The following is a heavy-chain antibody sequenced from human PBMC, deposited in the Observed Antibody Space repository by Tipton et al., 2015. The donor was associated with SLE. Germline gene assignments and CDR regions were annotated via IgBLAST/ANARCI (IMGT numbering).Heavy chain of an antibody. D-gene: IGHD2-15*01. J-gene: IGHJ4*02. CDR3: ARLGSGGSG. CDR1: GGSFSGYY. V-gene: IGHV4-34*01. Sequence: TLSLTCAVYGGSFSGYYWSWIRQPPGKGLEWIGEINHSGSTNYNPSLKSRVTISVDTSKNQFSLKLSSVTAADTAVYYCARLGSGGSGRGQGTLVTVSS. CDR2: INHSGST.